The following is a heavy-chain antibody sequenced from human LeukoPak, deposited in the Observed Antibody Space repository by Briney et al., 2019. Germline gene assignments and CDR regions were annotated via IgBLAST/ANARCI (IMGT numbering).Heavy chain of an antibody. CDR3: AVIYDFWSGYSLYYGMDV. CDR2: INHSGST. CDR1: GGSFSGYY. J-gene: IGHJ6*02. V-gene: IGHV4-34*01. Sequence: SETLSLTCAVYGGSFSGYYWSWIRQPPGKGLGWIGEINHSGSTNYNPSLKSRVTISVDTSKNQFSLKLSSVTAADTAVYYCAVIYDFWSGYSLYYGMDVWGQGTTVTVSS. D-gene: IGHD3-3*01.